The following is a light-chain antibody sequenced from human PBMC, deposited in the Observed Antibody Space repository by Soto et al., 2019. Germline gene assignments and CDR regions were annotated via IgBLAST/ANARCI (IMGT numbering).Light chain of an antibody. V-gene: IGLV2-14*01. CDR2: EVS. CDR3: SSYTSSSTLV. J-gene: IGLJ2*01. Sequence: QSALTQPASVSGSPGQSITISCTGTSSDVGGYNYVSWHQQHPGKAPKLMIYEVSNRPSGVSNRFSGSKSGNTASLTISGLQAADEADYYCSSYTSSSTLVFGGGTKLTVL. CDR1: SSDVGGYNY.